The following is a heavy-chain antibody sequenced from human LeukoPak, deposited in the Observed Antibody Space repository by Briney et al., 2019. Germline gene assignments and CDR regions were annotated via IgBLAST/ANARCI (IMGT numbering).Heavy chain of an antibody. Sequence: GGSLRLSCAASGFTFSDYWMTWVRQAPGKGLEWVGNIKEDGSEKYYVESVKGRFTISKDNAKNTLYLQMNSLRAEDTAVYYCAKGIGYSYGYFDYWGQGTLVTVSS. J-gene: IGHJ4*02. D-gene: IGHD5-18*01. V-gene: IGHV3-7*01. CDR2: IKEDGSEK. CDR1: GFTFSDYW. CDR3: AKGIGYSYGYFDY.